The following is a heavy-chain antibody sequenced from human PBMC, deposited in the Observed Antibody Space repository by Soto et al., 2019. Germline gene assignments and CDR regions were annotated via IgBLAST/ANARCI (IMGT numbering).Heavy chain of an antibody. D-gene: IGHD1-26*01. Sequence: GGSLRLSCAASGFTFSSYGMHWVRQAPGKGLEWVAVISYDGSSKYYADSVKGRFTISRDNSKNTLYLQMNSLRAEDTDVYYCAKEDFSIVGPTGAFDIWGQGTMVTV. V-gene: IGHV3-30*18. CDR1: GFTFSSYG. CDR3: AKEDFSIVGPTGAFDI. J-gene: IGHJ3*02. CDR2: ISYDGSSK.